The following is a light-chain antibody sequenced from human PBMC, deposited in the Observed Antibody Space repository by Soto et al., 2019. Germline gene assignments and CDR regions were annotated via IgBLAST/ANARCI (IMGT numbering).Light chain of an antibody. CDR1: SSDVGGYNY. V-gene: IGLV2-14*01. Sequence: QSALTQPASVSGSPGQSITISCTGTSSDVGGYNYVSRYQQHPGKAPKLMIYEVSNRPSGVSNRFSGSKSGNTASLTISGLQAEDEADYYCRSYTSSSTPWVFGGGTKVTVL. J-gene: IGLJ3*02. CDR2: EVS. CDR3: RSYTSSSTPWV.